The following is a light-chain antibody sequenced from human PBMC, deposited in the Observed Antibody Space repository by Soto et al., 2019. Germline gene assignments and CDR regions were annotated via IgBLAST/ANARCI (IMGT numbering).Light chain of an antibody. CDR1: HNVDSD. CDR2: DVS. J-gene: IGKJ4*01. V-gene: IGKV3-11*01. CDR3: QLRRNWPLT. Sequence: EIVLTQSPATLSLSPGERATLSCRASHNVDSDLAWYQQRPGQAPRLLIYDVSKRATDIPVRFSGSWSGTDFTHTISSLELEDVAMYYCQLRRNWPLTFGGWTKVEIK.